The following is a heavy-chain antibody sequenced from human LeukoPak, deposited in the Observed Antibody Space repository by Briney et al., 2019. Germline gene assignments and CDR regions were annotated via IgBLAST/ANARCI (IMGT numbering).Heavy chain of an antibody. J-gene: IGHJ5*02. D-gene: IGHD2-2*01. Sequence: ASVKVSCKVSGYTLTELSMHWVRQAPGKGLEWMGGFDPEDGETIYAQKFQGRVTMTEDTSTDTACMELNSLRSEDTAVYYCATNVVVPAASPNWFDPWGQGTLVTVSS. V-gene: IGHV1-24*01. CDR3: ATNVVVPAASPNWFDP. CDR2: FDPEDGET. CDR1: GYTLTELS.